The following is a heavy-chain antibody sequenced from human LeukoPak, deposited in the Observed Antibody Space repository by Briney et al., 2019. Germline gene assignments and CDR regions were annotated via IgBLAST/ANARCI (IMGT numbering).Heavy chain of an antibody. J-gene: IGHJ4*02. CDR1: GFAFSVYE. CDR3: ATLTVASSFDY. V-gene: IGHV3-48*03. CDR2: ISSSGGTR. Sequence: GGSLRLSCAASGFAFSVYEMYWVRQAPGKGLEWVSYISSSGGTRYYADSVKGRFTISRDNAKNSLYLQMNSLRAEDTAVYYCATLTVASSFDYWGQGTLVTVSS. D-gene: IGHD6-19*01.